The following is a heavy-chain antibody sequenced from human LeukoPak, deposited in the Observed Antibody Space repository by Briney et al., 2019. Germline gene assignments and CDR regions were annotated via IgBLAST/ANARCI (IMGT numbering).Heavy chain of an antibody. D-gene: IGHD3-3*01. CDR2: IYHSGST. CDR1: GVSISSYY. CDR3: ARGDDFWSGYPFDY. Sequence: SETLSLTCTVSGVSISSYYWSWIRQPPGKGLEWIGDIYHSGSTNYNPSLKSRVTISVDTSKNQFSLKLSSVTAADTAVYYCARGDDFWSGYPFDYWGQGTLVTVSS. V-gene: IGHV4-59*12. J-gene: IGHJ4*02.